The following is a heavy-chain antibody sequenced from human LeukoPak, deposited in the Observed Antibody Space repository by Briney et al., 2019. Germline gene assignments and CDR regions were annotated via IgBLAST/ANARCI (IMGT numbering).Heavy chain of an antibody. CDR3: AKDRLLDYYDSSGQGYYFDY. Sequence: GGSLRLSCAASGFTFSSYAMSWVRQAPGKGLEWVSAISGSGGSTYYADSVKGRFTISRDNSKNTLYLQMNSLRAENTAVYYCAKDRLLDYYDSSGQGYYFDYWGQGTLVTVSS. CDR2: ISGSGGST. V-gene: IGHV3-23*01. D-gene: IGHD3-22*01. CDR1: GFTFSSYA. J-gene: IGHJ4*02.